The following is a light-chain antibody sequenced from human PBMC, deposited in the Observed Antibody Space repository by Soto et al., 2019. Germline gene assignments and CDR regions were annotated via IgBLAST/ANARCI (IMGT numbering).Light chain of an antibody. CDR3: QHCQPYGDSPPLT. J-gene: IGKJ4*01. CDR2: AAS. V-gene: IGKV3-15*01. Sequence: IVMTQSPATLSVSPGERATLSCRASQDVSRNVAWYQHKHGQAPRLVIFAASTRATGIPARFSGSGSGTEFTLSISSLQSEDFAVYYCQHCQPYGDSPPLTFGGGTKVEIK. CDR1: QDVSRN.